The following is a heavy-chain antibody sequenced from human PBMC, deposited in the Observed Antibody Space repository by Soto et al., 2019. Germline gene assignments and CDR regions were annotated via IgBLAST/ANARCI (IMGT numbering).Heavy chain of an antibody. V-gene: IGHV4-34*01. Sequence: SETLSLTCAVYGGSFGGYYWTWIRQPPGTGLEWIGEINHSGSTNYNPSLKSRVTISVDTSKNQFSLKLTSVTAADTAVYYCARDKITGLFDYWGQGTLVTSPQ. D-gene: IGHD2-8*02. CDR2: INHSGST. CDR1: GGSFGGYY. J-gene: IGHJ4*02. CDR3: ARDKITGLFDY.